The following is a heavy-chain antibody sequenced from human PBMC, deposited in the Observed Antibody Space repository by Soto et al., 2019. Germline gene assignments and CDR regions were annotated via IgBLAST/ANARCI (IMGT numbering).Heavy chain of an antibody. CDR2: ISGSGGST. J-gene: IGHJ4*02. D-gene: IGHD5-18*01. CDR1: GFTFSSYA. CDR3: AKEAKRGYFLTSSHSDY. Sequence: GGSLRLSCAASGFTFSSYAMSWVRQAPGKGLEWVSAISGSGGSTYYADSVKGRFTISRDNSKNTLYLQMNSLRAEDTAVYYCAKEAKRGYFLTSSHSDYWGQGTLVTVSS. V-gene: IGHV3-23*01.